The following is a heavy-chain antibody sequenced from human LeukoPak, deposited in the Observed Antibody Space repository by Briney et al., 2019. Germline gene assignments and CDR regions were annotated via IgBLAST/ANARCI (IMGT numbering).Heavy chain of an antibody. J-gene: IGHJ4*02. V-gene: IGHV4-34*01. CDR1: GGSFSGYY. D-gene: IGHD4-17*01. CDR2: INHSGST. Sequence: PSETLSLTCAVYGGSFSGYYWSWIRQPPGKGLEWIGEINHSGSTNYNPSLKSRVTISVDTSKNQFSLKLSSVTAADTAVYYCAREPDYGDYEFDYWGQGTLVTVSS. CDR3: AREPDYGDYEFDY.